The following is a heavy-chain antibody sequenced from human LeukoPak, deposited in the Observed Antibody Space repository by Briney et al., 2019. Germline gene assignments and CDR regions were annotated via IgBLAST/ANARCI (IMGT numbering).Heavy chain of an antibody. CDR1: GFNFSTYN. J-gene: IGHJ4*02. V-gene: IGHV3-48*01. Sequence: GSLRIPCAVSGFNFSTYNMNWVRQAPGEGLEWVSYISTSSRTIYYADSVKGRFTISRDNAKNSLYLQMNSLRAEDTAVYYCARDGYDFWSDYPTSLDYWGQGTLVTVSS. CDR3: ARDGYDFWSDYPTSLDY. D-gene: IGHD3-3*01. CDR2: ISTSSRTI.